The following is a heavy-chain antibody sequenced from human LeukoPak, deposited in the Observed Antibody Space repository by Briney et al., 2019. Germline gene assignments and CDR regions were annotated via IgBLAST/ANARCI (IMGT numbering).Heavy chain of an antibody. J-gene: IGHJ4*02. Sequence: ASVRVSCQASGYRFSDYYMFFIRQTPGQGLEWVGWITPKRGVTSYAQKFRGRVTLTTDTSIATVYMRLDSLTFDDTAIYYCARDHVSGKDDRNFDYWGQGTLVTVSS. V-gene: IGHV1-2*02. CDR2: ITPKRGVT. CDR3: ARDHVSGKDDRNFDY. D-gene: IGHD1-14*01. CDR1: GYRFSDYY.